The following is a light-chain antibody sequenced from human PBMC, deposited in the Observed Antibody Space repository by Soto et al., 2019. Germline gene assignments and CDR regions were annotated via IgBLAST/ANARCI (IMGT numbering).Light chain of an antibody. CDR1: SSNVGSYDL. CDR3: CSYAASNTLI. Sequence: QSVLTQPASVSGSPGQSITISCTGTSSNVGSYDLVSWYQQHPGKAPKLLIYEVTKRPSGVSNRFSGSKSGNTASLTISGLQAEDEADYACCSYAASNTLIFGGGTKLT. J-gene: IGLJ2*01. CDR2: EVT. V-gene: IGLV2-23*02.